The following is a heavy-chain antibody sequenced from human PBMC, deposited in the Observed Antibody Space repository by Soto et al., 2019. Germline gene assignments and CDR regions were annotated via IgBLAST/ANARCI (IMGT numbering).Heavy chain of an antibody. CDR3: ARRAKFKSSSKFYFDY. CDR1: GVSISSSTDY. V-gene: IGHV4-39*01. CDR2: IYYSGST. Sequence: SETLSLTCSVSGVSISSSTDYWGWIRQPPGKGLEWIGTIYYSGSTYYNPSLRSRVTISVDTSKNQFFLNLSSVTAADTAVYFCARRAKFKSSSKFYFDYWGQETLVTVS. D-gene: IGHD2-2*01. J-gene: IGHJ4*02.